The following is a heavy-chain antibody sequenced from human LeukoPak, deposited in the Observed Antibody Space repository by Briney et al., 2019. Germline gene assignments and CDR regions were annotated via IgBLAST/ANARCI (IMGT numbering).Heavy chain of an antibody. D-gene: IGHD3-3*01. Sequence: GGSLRLSCVASGFTFSTSSMNWVRQAPGKGLEWVSSISSSNTYIYYTDSVKGRFTISRDNAKNSLFLQMNSLRAEDTAVYYCAKDFLDFPKYYFDYWGQGTLVTVSS. V-gene: IGHV3-21*04. CDR1: GFTFSTSS. CDR3: AKDFLDFPKYYFDY. J-gene: IGHJ4*02. CDR2: ISSSNTYI.